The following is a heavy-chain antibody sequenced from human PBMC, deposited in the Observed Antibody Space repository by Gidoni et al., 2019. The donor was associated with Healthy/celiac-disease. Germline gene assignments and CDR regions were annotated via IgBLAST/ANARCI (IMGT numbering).Heavy chain of an antibody. CDR2: IYYSGST. J-gene: IGHJ4*02. CDR1: GGSISSYY. V-gene: IGHV4-59*01. CDR3: ARGDRTRAGEFDY. Sequence: QVQLQESGPGLVKPSETLSLTCTVSGGSISSYYWSWIRQPPGKGLEWIGYIYYSGSTNYNPSLKSRVTISVDTSKNQFSLKLSSVTAADAAVYYCARGDRTRAGEFDYWGQGTLVTVSS. D-gene: IGHD2-2*01.